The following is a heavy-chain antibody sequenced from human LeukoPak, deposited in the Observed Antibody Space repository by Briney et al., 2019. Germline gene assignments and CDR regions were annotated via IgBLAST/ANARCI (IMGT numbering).Heavy chain of an antibody. CDR2: ISYSGSS. Sequence: SETLSLTCTVSGGSIISTIYYWGWIRQSPGKGLDWIGSISYSGSSFCKPSLKSRVTIAVDTSKNQFSLKLGSVTAADTAVYYCARLMRTGYYFSDYWGQGTLATVSS. CDR3: ARLMRTGYYFSDY. D-gene: IGHD3/OR15-3a*01. V-gene: IGHV4-39*01. CDR1: GGSIISTIYY. J-gene: IGHJ4*02.